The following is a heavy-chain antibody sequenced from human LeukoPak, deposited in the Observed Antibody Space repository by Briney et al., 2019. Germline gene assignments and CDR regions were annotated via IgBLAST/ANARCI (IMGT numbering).Heavy chain of an antibody. CDR2: IAGSSGYI. CDR3: ARDRGAYCGGDCYLGFDY. CDR1: RFTLRSYT. Sequence: GWALRLSRAASRFTLRSYTMNGVRRAPGKGVEGVSSIAGSSGYISYADSVKGRFTISRDNDKKSLYLQMTSLTAEDTAVYYCARDRGAYCGGDCYLGFDYWGRGTLVSVSS. J-gene: IGHJ4*01. V-gene: IGHV3-21*01. D-gene: IGHD2-21*02.